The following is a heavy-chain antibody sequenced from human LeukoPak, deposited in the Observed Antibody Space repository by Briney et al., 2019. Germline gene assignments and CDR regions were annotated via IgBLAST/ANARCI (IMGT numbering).Heavy chain of an antibody. CDR2: ISGSSSTI. J-gene: IGHJ6*03. V-gene: IGHV3-48*04. CDR3: ARESLGYCSGSTCYYFFMDF. Sequence: GGSLRLSCAASGFTFSRYSMNWVRQAPGKGLEWLSYISGSSSTIYYADSVKGRFTISRDNAKNSLYLQMNSLRAEDTAVYFCARESLGYCSGSTCYYFFMDFWGKGTTVTVSS. D-gene: IGHD2-15*01. CDR1: GFTFSRYS.